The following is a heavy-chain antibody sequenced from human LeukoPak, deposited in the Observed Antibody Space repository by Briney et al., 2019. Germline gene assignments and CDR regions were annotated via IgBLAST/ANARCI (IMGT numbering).Heavy chain of an antibody. CDR1: GFTVSSNY. J-gene: IGHJ6*02. CDR2: IYSGGST. V-gene: IGHV3-66*02. D-gene: IGHD4-17*01. Sequence: GGSLRLSCAASGFTVSSNYMSWVRQAPGKGLEWVSVIYSGGSTYYADSVKGRFTISRDNSKNTLYPQMNSLRAEDTAVYYCARDPPLDYGDYYYYYGMDVWGQGTTVTVSS. CDR3: ARDPPLDYGDYYYYYGMDV.